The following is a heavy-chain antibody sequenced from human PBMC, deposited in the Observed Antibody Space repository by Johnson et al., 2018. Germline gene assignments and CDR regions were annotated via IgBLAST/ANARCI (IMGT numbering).Heavy chain of an antibody. V-gene: IGHV3-30*03. J-gene: IGHJ3*02. Sequence: QVQLVQSGGGVVQPGRSLRLSCAASGFTFSSYGMHWVRQAPGKGLEWVAVISYDGSNKYYADYVKGRFTISRNNSKNTLYLQMNSLRAGDTAVYYCARDSCAYSSSCQKFAFDIWGQGTMVTVSS. CDR3: ARDSCAYSSSCQKFAFDI. CDR2: ISYDGSNK. CDR1: GFTFSSYG. D-gene: IGHD6-13*01.